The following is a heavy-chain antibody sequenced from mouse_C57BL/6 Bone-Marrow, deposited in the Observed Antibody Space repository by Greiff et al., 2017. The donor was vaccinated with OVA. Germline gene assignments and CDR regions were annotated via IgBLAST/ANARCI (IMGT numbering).Heavy chain of an antibody. CDR1: GYSITSGYY. CDR3: APAYYSNSMDY. D-gene: IGHD2-5*01. V-gene: IGHV3-6*01. Sequence: EVKLQESGPGLVKPSQSLSLTCSVTGYSITSGYYWNWIRQFPGNKLEWMGYISYDGSNNYNPSLKNRISITRDTSKNQFFLKLNSVTTEDTATYYCAPAYYSNSMDYWGQGTSVTVSS. CDR2: ISYDGSN. J-gene: IGHJ4*01.